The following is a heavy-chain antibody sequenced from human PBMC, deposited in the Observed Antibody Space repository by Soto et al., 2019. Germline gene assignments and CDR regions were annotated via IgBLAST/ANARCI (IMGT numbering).Heavy chain of an antibody. CDR3: ANDSSTLRFFYP. CDR1: GASVRSYN. J-gene: IGHJ5*02. V-gene: IGHV4-4*07. CDR2: VQMSGTT. D-gene: IGHD2-15*01. Sequence: YETWSLTRTVSGASVRSYNRSWNRQAAGKGREWIGRVQMSGTTNYNPSLKTLVTMSLDTSKNDVSLRMTSVTAAVTAVYFFANDSSTLRFFYPWGQ.